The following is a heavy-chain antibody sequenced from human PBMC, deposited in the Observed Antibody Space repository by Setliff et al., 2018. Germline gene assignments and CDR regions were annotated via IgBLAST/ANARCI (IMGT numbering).Heavy chain of an antibody. CDR3: ARPGLYCSGGSCYGDDAFDI. J-gene: IGHJ3*02. V-gene: IGHV1-18*04. Sequence: ASVNVSCKASGYTFGAHYIHWVRQAPGQGLEWMGWISAYDGDTNYAQKLQGRVTMTTDTSTTTAYMELRSLRSDDTAVYYCARPGLYCSGGSCYGDDAFDIWGHGTMVTVS. CDR1: GYTFGAHY. D-gene: IGHD2-15*01. CDR2: ISAYDGDT.